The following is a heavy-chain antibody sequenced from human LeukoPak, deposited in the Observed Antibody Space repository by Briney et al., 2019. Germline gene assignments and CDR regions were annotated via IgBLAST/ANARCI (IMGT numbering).Heavy chain of an antibody. Sequence: GESLKICCKGSGYSFTSYWIGWVRQMPGKGLEWMGIIYPGDSDTRYSPSFQGQVTISADKSISTAYLQWSSLKASDTAMYYCARNLVAGGGYYYGMDVWGQGTTVTVSS. D-gene: IGHD6-6*01. CDR1: GYSFTSYW. CDR3: ARNLVAGGGYYYGMDV. CDR2: IYPGDSDT. J-gene: IGHJ6*02. V-gene: IGHV5-51*03.